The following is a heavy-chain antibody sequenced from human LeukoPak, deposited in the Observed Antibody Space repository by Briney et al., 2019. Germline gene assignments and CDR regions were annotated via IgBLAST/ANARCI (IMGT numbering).Heavy chain of an antibody. CDR1: GYTLTELS. Sequence: ASVKVSCKVSGYTLTELSMHWVRQAPGKGLEWMGGFDPEDGETIYAQKFQGRVTMTEDTSTDTAYMELSSLRSEDTAVYYCATPTPYFDYDILTGYYTRRAFDIWGQGTMVTVSS. D-gene: IGHD3-9*01. CDR2: FDPEDGET. J-gene: IGHJ3*02. CDR3: ATPTPYFDYDILTGYYTRRAFDI. V-gene: IGHV1-24*01.